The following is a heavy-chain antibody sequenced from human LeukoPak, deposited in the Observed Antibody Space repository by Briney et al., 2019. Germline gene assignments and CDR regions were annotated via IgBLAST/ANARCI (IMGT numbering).Heavy chain of an antibody. V-gene: IGHV1-69*04. CDR3: ATEEVVPDAFDI. Sequence: ASVKVSCKASGGTFSSYAISWVRQAPGQGLEWMGRIIPILGIANYAQKFQGRVTITADKSTSTAYMELSSLRSEDTAVYYCATEEVVPDAFDIWGQGTMVTVSS. CDR2: IIPILGIA. D-gene: IGHD2-15*01. CDR1: GGTFSSYA. J-gene: IGHJ3*02.